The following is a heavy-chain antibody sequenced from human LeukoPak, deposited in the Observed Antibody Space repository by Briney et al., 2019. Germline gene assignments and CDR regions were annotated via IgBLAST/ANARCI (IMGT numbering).Heavy chain of an antibody. CDR2: IYWDDDK. J-gene: IGHJ5*02. CDR1: GFSLSTSGVG. Sequence: SGPTLVNPTQTLTLTCTFSGFSLSTSGVGVGWIRKPPGKALEWLALIYWDDDKRYSPSLKSRLTITKDTSKNQVVLTMTNMDPVDTATYYCAHRGSSGWYEKVLSRWFVPWGQGTLVTASS. V-gene: IGHV2-5*02. CDR3: AHRGSSGWYEKVLSRWFVP. D-gene: IGHD6-19*01.